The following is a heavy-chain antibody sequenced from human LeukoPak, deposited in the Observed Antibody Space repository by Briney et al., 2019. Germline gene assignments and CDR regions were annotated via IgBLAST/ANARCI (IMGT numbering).Heavy chain of an antibody. V-gene: IGHV3-48*01. Sequence: QSGGSLRLSCAVSGFSFSSYAMNWVRQAPGKGLEWVSYISFSTSTIYYADSVKGRFTISRDNAKNALYLQMNSLRAEDTAMYYCARDTHYYGSGSPAFDIWGQGTMVTVSS. J-gene: IGHJ3*02. CDR1: GFSFSSYA. CDR3: ARDTHYYGSGSPAFDI. D-gene: IGHD3-10*01. CDR2: ISFSTSTI.